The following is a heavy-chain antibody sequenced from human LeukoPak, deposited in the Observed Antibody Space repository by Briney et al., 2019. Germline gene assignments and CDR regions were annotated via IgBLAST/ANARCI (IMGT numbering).Heavy chain of an antibody. CDR3: ARDATTVTANWFDP. CDR2: ISYDGGNK. D-gene: IGHD4-11*01. J-gene: IGHJ5*02. V-gene: IGHV3-30-3*01. CDR1: GFTFSSYA. Sequence: GGSLRLSCAASGFTFSSYAMHWVRQAPGKGLEWEAVISYDGGNKYYADSVKGRFTISRDNSKNTLYLQMNSLRAEDTAAYYCARDATTVTANWFDPWGQGTLVTVSS.